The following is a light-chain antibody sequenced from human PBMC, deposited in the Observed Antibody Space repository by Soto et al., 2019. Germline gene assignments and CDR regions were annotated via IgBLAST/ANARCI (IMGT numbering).Light chain of an antibody. CDR1: QSISSY. CDR2: AAS. V-gene: IGKV1-39*01. CDR3: QQSYSTPPP. Sequence: DIQMTQSPSSLSASVGDRVTITCRASQSISSYLNWYQQKPGKAPKLLIYAASSLQSGVPSRFSGSGSGTDFTLTISSLQPEDFATDYCQQSYSTPPPFGPGTKVAIK. J-gene: IGKJ3*01.